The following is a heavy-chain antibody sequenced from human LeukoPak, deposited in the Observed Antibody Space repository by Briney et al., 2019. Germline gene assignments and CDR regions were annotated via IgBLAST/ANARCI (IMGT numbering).Heavy chain of an antibody. J-gene: IGHJ4*02. CDR1: GYTFTGYY. CDR3: AREGWGIFGIDY. CDR2: INPNSGGA. D-gene: IGHD3-3*01. V-gene: IGHV1-2*02. Sequence: LWASVKVSCKASGYTFTGYYIHWVRQAPGQGLEWMGWINPNSGGADYAQKFQGRVTMTRDTSISTAYMELSRLKSDDTAVYYCAREGWGIFGIDYWGQTTLVTVSS.